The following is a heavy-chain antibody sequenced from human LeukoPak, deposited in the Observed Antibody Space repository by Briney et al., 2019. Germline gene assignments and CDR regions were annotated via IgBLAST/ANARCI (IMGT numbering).Heavy chain of an antibody. V-gene: IGHV4-30-4*01. CDR3: ARAPFVEYNTAFLV. J-gene: IGHJ4*02. CDR2: IYYSGST. Sequence: SQTLSLTCTVSGGSISSGDYYWSWIRQPPGKGLEWIGYIYYSGSTYYNPSLKSRVTISVDTSKNQFSLRLSSVTAADTAVYYCARAPFVEYNTAFLVWGQGTLVTVSS. CDR1: GGSISSGDYY. D-gene: IGHD3-3*01.